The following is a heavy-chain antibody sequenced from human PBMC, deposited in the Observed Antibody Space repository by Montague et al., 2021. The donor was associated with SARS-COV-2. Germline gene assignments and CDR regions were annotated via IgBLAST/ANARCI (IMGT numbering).Heavy chain of an antibody. D-gene: IGHD6-19*01. CDR2: IFYRGNT. CDR3: ARLTTSGSIA. CDR1: GGSINNTSYY. V-gene: IGHV4-39*01. Sequence: SETLSLTCTVSGGSINNTSYYWGWIRQPPGKGLEWIGSIFYRGNTHYNAYLKSRVTVSVDTSKNQFSLNLTTVTAAATALYYCARLTTSGSIAWGQGTLVTVSS. J-gene: IGHJ5*02.